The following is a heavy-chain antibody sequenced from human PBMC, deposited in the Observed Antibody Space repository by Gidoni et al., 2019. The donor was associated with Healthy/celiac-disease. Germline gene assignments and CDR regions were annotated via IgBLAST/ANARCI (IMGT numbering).Heavy chain of an antibody. CDR1: GYSISSGYY. CDR2: IYHSGST. V-gene: IGHV4-38-2*01. J-gene: IGHJ6*02. CDR3: ATLGAKYYYYGMDV. Sequence: QVQLQESGPGLVKPSATLSLTCAVSGYSISSGYYWGWIRQPPGKGLEWIGSIYHSGSTYYNPSLKSRVTISVDTSKNQFSLKLSSVTAADTAVYYCATLGAKYYYYGMDVWGQGTTVTVSS. D-gene: IGHD5-12*01.